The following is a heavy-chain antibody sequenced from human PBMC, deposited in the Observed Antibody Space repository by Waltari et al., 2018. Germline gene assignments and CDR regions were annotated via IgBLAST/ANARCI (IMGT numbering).Heavy chain of an antibody. Sequence: QVQLEQAGAEVKKPGASMKVSCKDFGYDLSELSMHWVRQAPGEGLEWMGGFNPEDGEIIYAQEFRGRVTMTEDTSTETVYMDLSSLRSEDTAVYYCATSNSGGRRGFDYWGQGTLVTVSS. V-gene: IGHV1-24*01. CDR1: GYDLSELS. D-gene: IGHD2-15*01. J-gene: IGHJ4*02. CDR2: FNPEDGEI. CDR3: ATSNSGGRRGFDY.